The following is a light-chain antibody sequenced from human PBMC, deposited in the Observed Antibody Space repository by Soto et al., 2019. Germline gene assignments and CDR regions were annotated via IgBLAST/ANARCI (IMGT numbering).Light chain of an antibody. V-gene: IGLV1-51*01. CDR2: DNY. CDR3: GTWDSSLSAWV. Sequence: QSVLTQPPSVSAAPGQKVTISCSGSSSNIGNNYVSWYQQLPGTAPKLLIYDNYKRPSGIPDRFSGSKSGTSTTLDINGLQTGDDADYYCGTWDSSLSAWVFGGGTKLTVL. J-gene: IGLJ3*02. CDR1: SSNIGNNY.